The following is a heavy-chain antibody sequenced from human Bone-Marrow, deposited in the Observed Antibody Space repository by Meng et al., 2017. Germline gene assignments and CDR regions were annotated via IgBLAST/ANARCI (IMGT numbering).Heavy chain of an antibody. V-gene: IGHV4-39*02. CDR3: ARRGRRDGSSSGAFDY. CDR2: IYHSGST. D-gene: IGHD6-6*01. Sequence: QVQLQQSGPGLVKPSETLSLTCTVSGDSISSGSYYWGWIRQPPGRGLEWIGTIYHSGSTYYNPSLESRLTISVDTSKNHFSLKLRSVTAADTAVYYCARRGRRDGSSSGAFDYWGQGTLVTVSS. J-gene: IGHJ4*02. CDR1: GDSISSGSYY.